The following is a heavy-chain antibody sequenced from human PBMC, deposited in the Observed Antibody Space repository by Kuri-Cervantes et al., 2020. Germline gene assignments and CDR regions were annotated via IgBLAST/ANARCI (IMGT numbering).Heavy chain of an antibody. D-gene: IGHD3-22*01. CDR2: IFYSGNT. CDR3: ARGGYYDSSAYYYPFDY. J-gene: IGHJ4*02. CDR1: GGSISSSNYY. V-gene: IGHV4-39*01. Sequence: ESLKISCTVSGGSISSSNYYWGWIRQPPGKGLEWIGSIFYSGNTYYNPSLKSRVTISVDTSKNQFSLKLNSVTAADTAVYYCARGGYYDSSAYYYPFDYWGQGTLVTVSS.